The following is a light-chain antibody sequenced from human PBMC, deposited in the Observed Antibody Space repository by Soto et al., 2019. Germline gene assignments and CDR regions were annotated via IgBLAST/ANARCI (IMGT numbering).Light chain of an antibody. J-gene: IGKJ1*01. V-gene: IGKV1-39*01. Sequence: IQMTQSPSSLSASVGDRVTITCRASQSISNYLNWYQQKPGKAPKLLIYAASRLQSGVPSRFSGSGSGTEFTLTISSLQPDDFATYYCQQYNTYLWTFGQGTKVDI. CDR1: QSISNY. CDR3: QQYNTYLWT. CDR2: AAS.